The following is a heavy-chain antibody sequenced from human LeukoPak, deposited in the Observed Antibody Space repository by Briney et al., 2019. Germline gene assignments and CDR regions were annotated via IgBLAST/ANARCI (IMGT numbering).Heavy chain of an antibody. V-gene: IGHV3-23*01. CDR3: AKDWVAVAGTSRSAFDI. CDR1: GFTFSSYA. Sequence: GGSLRLSCAASGFTFSSYAMHWVRQAPGKGLEWVSAISGSGGSTYYADSVKGRFTISRDNSKNTLYLQMNSLRAEDTAVYYCAKDWVAVAGTSRSAFDIWGQGTMVTVSS. J-gene: IGHJ3*02. D-gene: IGHD6-19*01. CDR2: ISGSGGST.